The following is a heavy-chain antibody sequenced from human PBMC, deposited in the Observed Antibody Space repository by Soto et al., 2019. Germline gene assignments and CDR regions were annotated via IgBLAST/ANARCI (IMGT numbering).Heavy chain of an antibody. CDR2: ISPYNGKT. CDR1: GYTFTNYG. V-gene: IGHV1-18*01. J-gene: IGHJ3*02. CDR3: ARDIYGGNCCDAFDI. Sequence: QAQLVQSGAEVKKPGASVNISCKASGYTFTNYGFIWVRQAPGHGLEWVGWISPYNGKTEYAQNLQGRVTMTRDEPTSTAYMELRSLRSDDTAVYYCARDIYGGNCCDAFDIWGQGTMVTVSS. D-gene: IGHD2-15*01.